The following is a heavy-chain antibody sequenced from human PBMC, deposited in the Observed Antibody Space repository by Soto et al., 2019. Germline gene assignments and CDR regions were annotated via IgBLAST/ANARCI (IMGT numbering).Heavy chain of an antibody. V-gene: IGHV4-34*01. J-gene: IGHJ4*02. CDR3: ASGGIGSSWYVLDY. D-gene: IGHD6-13*01. CDR1: GGSFSGYY. Sequence: QVQLQQWGAGLLKPSETLSLTCAVYGGSFSGYYWSWIRQPPGKGLEWIGEINHSRSTNYNPSLKSRVTISVDTSKNQFSLKLSSVTAADTAVYYCASGGIGSSWYVLDYWGQGTLVTVSS. CDR2: INHSRST.